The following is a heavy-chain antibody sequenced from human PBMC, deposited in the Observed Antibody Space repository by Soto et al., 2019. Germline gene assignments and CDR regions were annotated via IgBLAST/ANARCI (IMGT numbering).Heavy chain of an antibody. CDR3: ARDRLMDYYDSSKNDY. Sequence: QVPLVQSGAEVKKPGASVKVSCKASGYTFTSYGISWVRQAPGQGHEWMGSISAYNGNTKYAQTLQGRATMTTDTSTSRSCMELRSLRSADTAVYYCARDRLMDYYDSSKNDYSGQGTLVTVSS. CDR1: GYTFTSYG. CDR2: ISAYNGNT. D-gene: IGHD3-22*01. V-gene: IGHV1-18*01. J-gene: IGHJ4*02.